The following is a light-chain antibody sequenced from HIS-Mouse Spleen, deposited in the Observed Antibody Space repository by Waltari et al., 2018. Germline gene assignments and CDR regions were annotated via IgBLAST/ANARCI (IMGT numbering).Light chain of an antibody. CDR2: EDS. CDR1: ALPKKY. Sequence: SYELTQPPSVSVSPGQTARITCSGDALPKKYAYWYQQKYGQAPVLVIYEDSKRPSGNPERFSGSSSGTMATLTSSGAQVEDEADYYCYSTDSSGNHRVFGGGTKLTVL. J-gene: IGLJ2*01. V-gene: IGLV3-10*01. CDR3: YSTDSSGNHRV.